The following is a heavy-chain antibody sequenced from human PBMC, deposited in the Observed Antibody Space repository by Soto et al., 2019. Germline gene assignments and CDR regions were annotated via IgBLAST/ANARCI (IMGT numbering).Heavy chain of an antibody. V-gene: IGHV3-73*01. D-gene: IGHD2-2*01. CDR3: TSCSSTSCYPDYYCGMDV. Sequence: LRLSCAASGFTFSGSAMHWVRQASGKGLEWVGRIRSKVYSYATAYAASVKGRFTISRDDSKNTAYLQMNSLKTEDTAVYYCTSCSSTSCYPDYYCGMDVWGQGTTVTVSS. J-gene: IGHJ6*02. CDR2: IRSKVYSYAT. CDR1: GFTFSGSA.